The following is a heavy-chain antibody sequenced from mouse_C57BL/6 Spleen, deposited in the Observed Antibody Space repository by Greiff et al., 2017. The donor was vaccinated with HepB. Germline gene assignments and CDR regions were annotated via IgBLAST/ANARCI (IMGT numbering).Heavy chain of an antibody. V-gene: IGHV5-4*01. CDR2: ISDGGSYT. CDR3: ARRGITTVVATEYFDV. Sequence: EVHLVESGGGLVKPGGSLKLSCAASGFTFSSYAMSWVRQTPEKRLEWVATISDGGSYTYYPDNVKGRFTISRDNAKNNLYLQMSHLKSEDTAMYYCARRGITTVVATEYFDVWGTGTTVTVSS. CDR1: GFTFSSYA. D-gene: IGHD1-1*01. J-gene: IGHJ1*03.